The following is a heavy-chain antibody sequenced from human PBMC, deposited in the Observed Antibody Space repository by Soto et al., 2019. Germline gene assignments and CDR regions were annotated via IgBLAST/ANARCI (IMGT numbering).Heavy chain of an antibody. Sequence: GGSLRLSCAASGFTFSSYGMHWVRQAPGKGLGWVAVISYDGINRYYVDSVKGRFTISRDNSKNTLYLQMNSLRAEDTAVYYCAKEGHYDFWSGYYPPPGYYYGMDVWGQGTTVTVSS. D-gene: IGHD3-3*01. CDR1: GFTFSSYG. CDR3: AKEGHYDFWSGYYPPPGYYYGMDV. V-gene: IGHV3-30*18. CDR2: ISYDGINR. J-gene: IGHJ6*02.